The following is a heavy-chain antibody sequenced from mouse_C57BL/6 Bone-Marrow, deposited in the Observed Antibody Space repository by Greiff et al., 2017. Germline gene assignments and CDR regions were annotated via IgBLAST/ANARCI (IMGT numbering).Heavy chain of an antibody. CDR2: ISNGGGST. CDR3: ARCPPYDYDGYYYAMDY. CDR1: GFTFSDYY. D-gene: IGHD2-4*01. V-gene: IGHV5-12*01. J-gene: IGHJ4*01. Sequence: EVQRVESGGGLVQPGGSLKLSCAASGFTFSDYYMYWVRQTPEKRLEWVAYISNGGGSTYYPDTVKGRFTISRDNAKNTLYLQMSRLKSEDTAMYYCARCPPYDYDGYYYAMDYWGQGTSGTVSS.